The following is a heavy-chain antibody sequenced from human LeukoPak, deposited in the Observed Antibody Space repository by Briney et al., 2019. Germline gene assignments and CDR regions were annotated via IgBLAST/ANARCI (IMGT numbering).Heavy chain of an antibody. CDR1: GFTFSSYS. Sequence: AGGSLRLSCAASGFTFSSYSMNWVRQAPGKGLEWVSYISSSSSTIYYADSVKGRFTISRDNAKNSLYLQMNSLRAEDMALYYCAKVCTNYETHDAFDIWGQGTMVTVSS. CDR3: AKVCTNYETHDAFDI. V-gene: IGHV3-48*04. D-gene: IGHD4/OR15-4a*01. CDR2: ISSSSSTI. J-gene: IGHJ3*02.